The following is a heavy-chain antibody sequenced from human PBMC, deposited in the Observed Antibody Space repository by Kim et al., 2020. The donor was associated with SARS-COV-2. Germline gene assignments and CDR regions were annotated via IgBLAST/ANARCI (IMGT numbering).Heavy chain of an antibody. CDR1: GGSFSGYY. V-gene: IGHV4-34*01. CDR2: INHSGST. Sequence: SETLSLTCAVYGGSFSGYYWSWIRQPPGKGLEWIGEINHSGSTNYNPSLKSRVTISVDTSKNQFSLKLSSVTAADTAVYYCARGRGWVRFTMVRGVIPRFDYWGQGTLVTVSS. J-gene: IGHJ4*02. D-gene: IGHD3-10*01. CDR3: ARGRGWVRFTMVRGVIPRFDY.